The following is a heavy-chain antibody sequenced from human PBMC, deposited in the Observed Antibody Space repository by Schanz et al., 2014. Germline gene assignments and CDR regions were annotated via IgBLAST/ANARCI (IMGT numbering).Heavy chain of an antibody. CDR3: AREGVDAAAGGNY. CDR2: INPIGGST. CDR1: GYTFTNFF. J-gene: IGHJ4*02. D-gene: IGHD6-13*01. V-gene: IGHV1-46*03. Sequence: QVHLVQSGAEVHKPGASLKISCKASGYTFTNFFLHWVRQAPGQGLEWMGIINPIGGSTTYAQKFRGAVTLTADTSTDTAYLELTSLRSEDTAVYYCAREGVDAAAGGNYWGQGTLVTVSS.